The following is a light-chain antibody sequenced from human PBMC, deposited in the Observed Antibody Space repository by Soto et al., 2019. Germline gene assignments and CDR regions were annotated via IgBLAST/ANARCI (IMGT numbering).Light chain of an antibody. CDR3: QQLNSFPIT. Sequence: DIQLTQAPSFLSASAGDRVSITCLASQAISSYLAWYQQKPGRAPKLLIYAASTLQSGVPSRFSGSGSGTECTLTITSLQPEDFATYYCQQLNSFPITFGQGTRLEIK. J-gene: IGKJ5*01. V-gene: IGKV1-9*01. CDR2: AAS. CDR1: QAISSY.